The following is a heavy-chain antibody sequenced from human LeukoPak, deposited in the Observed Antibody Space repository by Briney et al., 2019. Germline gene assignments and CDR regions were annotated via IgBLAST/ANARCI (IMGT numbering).Heavy chain of an antibody. V-gene: IGHV4-34*01. D-gene: IGHD6-19*01. CDR3: ARARIAVAGTPSYYYYYYMDV. CDR2: INHSGST. J-gene: IGHJ6*03. Sequence: SETLSLTCAVYGGSFSGYYWSWIRQPPGKGLEWIGEINHSGSTNHNPSLKSRVTISVDTSKNQFSLKLSSVTAADTAVYYCARARIAVAGTPSYYYYYYMDVWGKGTTVTVSS. CDR1: GGSFSGYY.